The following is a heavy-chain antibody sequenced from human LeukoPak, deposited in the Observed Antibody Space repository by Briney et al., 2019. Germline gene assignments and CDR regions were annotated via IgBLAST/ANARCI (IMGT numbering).Heavy chain of an antibody. Sequence: GGSLRLSCAASGFTFSSYWMHWVRQAPGKGLVWVSHINIDGISTGYVDSVKGRFIISRDNAKNTLYLQMNSLRAEDTAVYYCARGYCSGGSCYKLNACDIWGQGTMVTVSS. J-gene: IGHJ3*02. V-gene: IGHV3-74*01. CDR1: GFTFSSYW. CDR3: ARGYCSGGSCYKLNACDI. D-gene: IGHD2-15*01. CDR2: INIDGIST.